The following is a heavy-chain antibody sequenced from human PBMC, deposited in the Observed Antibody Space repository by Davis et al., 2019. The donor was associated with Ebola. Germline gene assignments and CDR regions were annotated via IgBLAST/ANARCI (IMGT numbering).Heavy chain of an antibody. Sequence: GGSLRLSCAASGFTFSSYSMNWVRQAPGKGLEWVSYISSTSNTIYYADSVKGRFTISRDNAKNTLYLQMNNLRVEDTAVYYCATLPGYYWGQGTLVTVSS. CDR3: ATLPGYY. J-gene: IGHJ4*02. CDR1: GFTFSSYS. D-gene: IGHD1-26*01. V-gene: IGHV3-48*04. CDR2: ISSTSNTI.